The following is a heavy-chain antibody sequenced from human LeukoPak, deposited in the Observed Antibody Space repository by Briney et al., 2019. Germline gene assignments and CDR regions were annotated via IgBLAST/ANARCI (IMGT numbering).Heavy chain of an antibody. V-gene: IGHV4-61*01. J-gene: IGHJ4*02. CDR3: ASSKNGYPGAPWDY. CDR1: GGSISSGSYY. D-gene: IGHD5-24*01. CDR2: IYYSGST. Sequence: SETLSLTCTVSGGSISSGSYYWGWIRQPPGKGLEWIGYIYYSGSTNYNPSLKSRVTISVDTSKNQFSLKLSSVTAADTAVYYCASSKNGYPGAPWDYWGQGTLVTVSS.